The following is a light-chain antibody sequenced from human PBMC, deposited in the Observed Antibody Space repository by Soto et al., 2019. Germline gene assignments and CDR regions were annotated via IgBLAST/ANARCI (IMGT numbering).Light chain of an antibody. CDR1: QSISSW. CDR2: DAS. V-gene: IGKV1-5*01. CDR3: QQYNSYRT. J-gene: IGKJ1*01. Sequence: SQMPQSPSTLSASVGDRVTITCRASQSISSWLAWYQQKPGKAPKLLIYDASSLESGVPSRFSGSGSGTEFTLTISSLQPDDFATYYCQQYNSYRTFGQGTKVDI.